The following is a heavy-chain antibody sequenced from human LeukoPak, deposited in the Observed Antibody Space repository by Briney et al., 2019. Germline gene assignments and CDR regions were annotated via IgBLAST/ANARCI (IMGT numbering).Heavy chain of an antibody. CDR2: ISAYNVNT. Sequence: ASLKVSCKGSGYTFTSYGISWGRHAPRQGREWRGWISAYNVNTNYTQKLQGRVTMTTDTSTSTAYMELRSLGSGDTAVYYCAASGVNWDYYDSSGYSDYWGQGTVVPVSS. V-gene: IGHV1-18*01. D-gene: IGHD3-22*01. J-gene: IGHJ4*02. CDR1: GYTFTSYG. CDR3: AASGVNWDYYDSSGYSDY.